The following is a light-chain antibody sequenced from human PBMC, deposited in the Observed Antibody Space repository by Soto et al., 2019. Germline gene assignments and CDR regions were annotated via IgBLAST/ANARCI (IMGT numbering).Light chain of an antibody. V-gene: IGKV1-5*01. CDR2: HAS. CDR1: RSISGW. Sequence: DIQMTQSPSTLSASIGDRVTITFLAIRSISGWLAWHQQKPGQAPKLLIHHASTLESGVPSRFSGSGSGTEFTLTINSLQPDDFATYYCHQYSAFSWTFGQGTKVDIK. CDR3: HQYSAFSWT. J-gene: IGKJ1*01.